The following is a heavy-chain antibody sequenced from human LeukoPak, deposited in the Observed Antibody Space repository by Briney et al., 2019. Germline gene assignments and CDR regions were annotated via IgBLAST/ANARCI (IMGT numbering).Heavy chain of an antibody. CDR1: GGTFSSYA. V-gene: IGHV1-69*01. CDR2: IIPIFGTA. Sequence: SVKDSCKASGGTFSSYAISWVRQALGEGLEWMGGIIPIFGTANYAQKFQGRVTITADESTSTAYMELSSLRPEDTAVYYCVGAAAGAFDPWGQGTLVTVSS. D-gene: IGHD6-13*01. CDR3: VGAAAGAFDP. J-gene: IGHJ5*02.